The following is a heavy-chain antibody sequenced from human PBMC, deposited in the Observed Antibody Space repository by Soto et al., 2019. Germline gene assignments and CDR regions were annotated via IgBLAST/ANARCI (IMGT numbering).Heavy chain of an antibody. V-gene: IGHV3-33*01. J-gene: IGHJ4*02. CDR3: AREIGYFDY. D-gene: IGHD3-22*01. Sequence: QVQLVESGGGVVQPGRSLRLSCAASGFTFSSYGMHWVRQAPGKGLEGVAVIWYDGSNKYYADSVKGRFTISRDNSKNTLYLQMNSLRAEDTAVYYCAREIGYFDYWGQGTLVTVSS. CDR1: GFTFSSYG. CDR2: IWYDGSNK.